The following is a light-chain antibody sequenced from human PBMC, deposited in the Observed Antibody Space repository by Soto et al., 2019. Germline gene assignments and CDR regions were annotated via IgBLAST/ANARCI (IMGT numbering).Light chain of an antibody. CDR3: CSHAGGSSWV. CDR1: SGDVGAYDR. J-gene: IGLJ3*02. V-gene: IGLV2-11*01. Sequence: QSVLTQPRSVSGSPGQSVTISCTGTSGDVGAYDRVSWYQHHPTKAPKLIIYDVTNRPSGVPYRFSGSKSGSTASLTISGLQAEDEADYYCCSHAGGSSWVFGGGNKVTVL. CDR2: DVT.